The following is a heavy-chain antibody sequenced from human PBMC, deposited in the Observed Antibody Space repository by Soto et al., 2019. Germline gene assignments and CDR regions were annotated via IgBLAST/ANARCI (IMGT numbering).Heavy chain of an antibody. D-gene: IGHD3-16*02. Sequence: SETLSLTCTVSGGSISSGGYYWSWIRQHPGKGLEWIGYIYYSGSTYYNPSLKSRVTISVDTSKNQFSLKLSSVTAADTAVYYCASGRLHLGELSLNPYYYYMDVWGKGTTVTVSS. J-gene: IGHJ6*03. CDR2: IYYSGST. CDR1: GGSISSGGYY. V-gene: IGHV4-31*03. CDR3: ASGRLHLGELSLNPYYYYMDV.